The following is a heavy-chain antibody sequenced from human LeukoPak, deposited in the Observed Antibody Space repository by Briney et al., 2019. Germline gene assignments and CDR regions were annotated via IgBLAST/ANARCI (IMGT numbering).Heavy chain of an antibody. CDR2: INPNSGGT. D-gene: IGHD4-23*01. CDR3: AISDYGGKSPPLDY. CDR1: GYTFTGCF. V-gene: IGHV1-2*02. J-gene: IGHJ4*02. Sequence: ASVKVSCKASGYTFTGCFIHWVRQAPGQGLEWMGWINPNSGGTNYAQKFQGRVTMTRDTSISTAYMELSRLRSDDTAVYYCAISDYGGKSPPLDYWGQGTLVTVSS.